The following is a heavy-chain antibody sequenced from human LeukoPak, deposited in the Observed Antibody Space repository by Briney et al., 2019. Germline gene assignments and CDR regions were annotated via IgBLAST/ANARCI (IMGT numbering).Heavy chain of an antibody. V-gene: IGHV5-51*01. CDR3: ARQPYVWGSYRYFDH. J-gene: IGHJ4*02. Sequence: GESLKISCKGSGYSFTSYWIGWVRQMPGKGLEWMGIIYPGDSDTRYSPSFQGQVTISADKSISTAYLQWSSLKASDTAMYYCARQPYVWGSYRYFDHWGQGTLVTVSS. CDR2: IYPGDSDT. D-gene: IGHD3-16*02. CDR1: GYSFTSYW.